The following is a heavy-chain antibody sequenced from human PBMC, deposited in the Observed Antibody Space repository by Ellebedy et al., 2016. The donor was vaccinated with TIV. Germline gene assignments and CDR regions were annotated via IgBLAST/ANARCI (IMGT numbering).Heavy chain of an antibody. J-gene: IGHJ4*02. Sequence: GESLKISCKGSGYSFTSYWINWVRQLPGKGLEWMGKTDPSDSYTKHHPSFQGPVTISVDKSINSAFLQWSSLKASDSAIYYCARQSYDILTGYQYYFDYWGQGTRVTVSS. V-gene: IGHV5-10-1*01. D-gene: IGHD3-9*01. CDR3: ARQSYDILTGYQYYFDY. CDR2: TDPSDSYT. CDR1: GYSFTSYW.